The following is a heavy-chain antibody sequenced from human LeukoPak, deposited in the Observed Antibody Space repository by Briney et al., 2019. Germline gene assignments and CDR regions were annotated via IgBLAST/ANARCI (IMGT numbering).Heavy chain of an antibody. D-gene: IGHD6-13*01. CDR3: ARTGSWYKYFDY. J-gene: IGHJ4*02. CDR1: GGSISSYY. CDR2: IYYTGST. V-gene: IGHV4-59*01. Sequence: TSSETLSLTCTVSGGSISSYYWSWIRQPPGKGLEWIGYIYYTGSTNYNPSLKSRVTISVDTSKNQFSLKLSSVTAADTAVYYCARTGSWYKYFDYWGQGALVTVSS.